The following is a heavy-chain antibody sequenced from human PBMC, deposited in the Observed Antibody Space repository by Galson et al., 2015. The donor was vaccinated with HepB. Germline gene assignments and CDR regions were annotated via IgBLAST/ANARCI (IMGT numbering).Heavy chain of an antibody. CDR1: GFTFDDYA. V-gene: IGHV3-9*01. D-gene: IGHD3-10*01. CDR3: AKFSLANYFGPSGVIDF. CDR2: VTWNSGFT. Sequence: SLRLSCAASGFTFDDYAMHWVRQVPGKGLEWVAGVTWNSGFTGYADSVKGRFTISRDNAKNSLYLHMNNLRVEDTALYFCAKFSLANYFGPSGVIDFWGQGTLVIVSS. J-gene: IGHJ4*02.